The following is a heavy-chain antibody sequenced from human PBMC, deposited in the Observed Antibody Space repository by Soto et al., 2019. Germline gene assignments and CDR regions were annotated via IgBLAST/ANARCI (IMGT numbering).Heavy chain of an antibody. V-gene: IGHV4-4*02. CDR1: SCSISISNW. D-gene: IGHD1-1*01. CDR2: IYHSGST. Sequence: PSETLSLTCAVSSCSISISNWWGWVRQPPGKGLEWIGEIYHSGSTNYNPSLKSRVTISVDKSKNQFSLKLSSVTAADTAVYYCATTYRYFQHWGQGTLVTVSS. CDR3: ATTYRYFQH. J-gene: IGHJ1*01.